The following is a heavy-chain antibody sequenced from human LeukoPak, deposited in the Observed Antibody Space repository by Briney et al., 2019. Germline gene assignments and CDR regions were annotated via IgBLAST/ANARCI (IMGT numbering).Heavy chain of an antibody. CDR2: IKHDGSEK. D-gene: IGHD4-17*01. Sequence: GGSLRLSCAASGFTFSGYWMSWVRQAPGKGLEWVANIKHDGSEKYYVDSVKGRFTISRDNAKNSVLLQMNSLRAEDTAVYYCARKGTTLTTGAFYWGQGTLVTVSS. V-gene: IGHV3-7*01. CDR1: GFTFSGYW. J-gene: IGHJ4*02. CDR3: ARKGTTLTTGAFY.